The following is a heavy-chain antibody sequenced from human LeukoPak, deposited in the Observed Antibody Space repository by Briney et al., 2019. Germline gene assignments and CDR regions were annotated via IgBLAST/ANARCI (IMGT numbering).Heavy chain of an antibody. Sequence: PGRSLRLSCAASGFIFDDDAMHWGRQAPGKGLEWVPGISWNSGRLGYADSVKGRFTISRDNAKNSLYLQMNSLRAEDTALYYCAKDIGYYGSGAYYNDPSYYYGMDVWGQGTTVTVSS. CDR3: AKDIGYYGSGAYYNDPSYYYGMDV. D-gene: IGHD3-10*01. J-gene: IGHJ6*02. V-gene: IGHV3-9*01. CDR2: ISWNSGRL. CDR1: GFIFDDDA.